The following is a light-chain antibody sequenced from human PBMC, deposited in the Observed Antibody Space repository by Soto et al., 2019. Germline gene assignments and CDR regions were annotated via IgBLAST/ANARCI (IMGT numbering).Light chain of an antibody. V-gene: IGKV3-20*01. Sequence: EIVLTQSPATLPLSPGERATLSRRASQSVTNHFLAWFQQKPGQAPRLLIYGASNRATGIPDRFSGSGSGTDFTLTISRLEPEDVAVYYCQQYGTSPQTFGQGTKVDIK. CDR1: QSVTNHF. J-gene: IGKJ1*01. CDR2: GAS. CDR3: QQYGTSPQT.